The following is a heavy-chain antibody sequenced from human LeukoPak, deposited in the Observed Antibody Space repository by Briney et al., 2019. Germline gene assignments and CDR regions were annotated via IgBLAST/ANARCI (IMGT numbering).Heavy chain of an antibody. D-gene: IGHD6-13*01. CDR2: ISSSGSPV. CDR1: GDSFSRHT. V-gene: IGHV3-48*01. Sequence: PGGSLTLSCAGSGDSFSRHTMNWVRRAPGKGLEWIAYISSSGSPVYYADSVKGRFTISRDNARYSLYLHMNSLRAEDTAVYYCAREYDSRPRFDSWGQGNVVRVSS. J-gene: IGHJ4*02. CDR3: AREYDSRPRFDS.